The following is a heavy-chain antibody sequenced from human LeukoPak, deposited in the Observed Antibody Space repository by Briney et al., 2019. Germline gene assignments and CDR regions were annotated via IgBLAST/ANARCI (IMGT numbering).Heavy chain of an antibody. CDR2: IYYSGST. D-gene: IGHD2-15*01. CDR3: ARDRTVGYCSGGSCYSSWFDP. Sequence: SQTLSLTCTVSGGSISSGGYYWSWIRLHPGKGLEWIGYIYYSGSTYYNPSLKSRVTISVDTSKNQFSLKLSSVTAADTAVYYCARDRTVGYCSGGSCYSSWFDPWGQGTLVTVSS. J-gene: IGHJ5*02. V-gene: IGHV4-31*03. CDR1: GGSISSGGYY.